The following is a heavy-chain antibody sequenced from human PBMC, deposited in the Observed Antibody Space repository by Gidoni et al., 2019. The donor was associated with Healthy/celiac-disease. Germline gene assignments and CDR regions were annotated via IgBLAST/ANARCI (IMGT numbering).Heavy chain of an antibody. J-gene: IGHJ6*04. Sequence: QVQLQESGPGLVKPSETLSLTCTVSGGSISSYYWSWIRQPPGKGLEWIGYIYYSGSTNYNPSLKSRVTISVDTSKNQFSRKLSSVTAADTAVYYCARRGKYYYGMDVWGKGTTVTVSS. D-gene: IGHD3-10*01. CDR1: GGSISSYY. CDR2: IYYSGST. CDR3: ARRGKYYYGMDV. V-gene: IGHV4-59*01.